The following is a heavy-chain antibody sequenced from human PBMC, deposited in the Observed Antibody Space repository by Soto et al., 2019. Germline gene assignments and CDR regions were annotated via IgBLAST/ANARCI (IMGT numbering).Heavy chain of an antibody. CDR3: ARDRPGDEGDAFDI. D-gene: IGHD3-10*01. CDR1: GLTVSSNY. J-gene: IGHJ3*02. Sequence: EVQLVETGGGLIQPGGSLRLSWLASGLTVSSNYRNWVRQAPGKGLEWVSVLYSGGSTHYAGSVKGRFIISRDNSKNTLYLQMNSLRAEDTAVYYCARDRPGDEGDAFDIWGHGTMVTVSS. V-gene: IGHV3-53*02. CDR2: LYSGGST.